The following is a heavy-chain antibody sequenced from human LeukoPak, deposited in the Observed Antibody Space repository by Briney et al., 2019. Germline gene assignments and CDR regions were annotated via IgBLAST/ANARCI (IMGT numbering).Heavy chain of an antibody. CDR3: AKGGGRDGYNSGLFDY. CDR1: GFTFSSYG. CDR2: ISYDGSNK. J-gene: IGHJ4*02. D-gene: IGHD5-24*01. V-gene: IGHV3-30*18. Sequence: PGRSLRLSCAASGFTFSSYGMHWVRQAPGKGLEWVAVISYDGSNKYYADSVKGRFTIPRDNSKNTLYLQMNSLRAEDTAVYYCAKGGGRDGYNSGLFDYWGQGTLVTVSS.